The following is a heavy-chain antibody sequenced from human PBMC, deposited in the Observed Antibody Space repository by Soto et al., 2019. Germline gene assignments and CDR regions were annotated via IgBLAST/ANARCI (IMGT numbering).Heavy chain of an antibody. CDR2: ISYDGSNK. D-gene: IGHD6-6*01. V-gene: IGHV3-30*18. J-gene: IGHJ6*02. CDR1: GFTFSSYG. CDR3: AKGWYSSSLYGMDV. Sequence: GSLRLSCAASGFTFSSYGMHWVRQAPGKGLEWVAVISYDGSNKYYADSVKGRFTISRDNSKNTLYLQMNSLRAEDTAVYYCAKGWYSSSLYGMDVWGQGTTVTVSS.